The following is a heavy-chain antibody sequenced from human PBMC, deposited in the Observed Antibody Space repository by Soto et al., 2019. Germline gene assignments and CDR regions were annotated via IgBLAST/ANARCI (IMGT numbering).Heavy chain of an antibody. CDR2: ISSTTNYI. Sequence: GGSLRLSCAASGFTFSRYSMNWVRQAPGKGLEWVSSISSTTNYIYYADSMKGRFTVSRDNAKNSVYLDMNSLSAEDTAVYYCARESEDLTSNFDYWGQGTTVT. CDR1: GFTFSRYS. CDR3: ARESEDLTSNFDY. V-gene: IGHV3-21*01. J-gene: IGHJ4*03.